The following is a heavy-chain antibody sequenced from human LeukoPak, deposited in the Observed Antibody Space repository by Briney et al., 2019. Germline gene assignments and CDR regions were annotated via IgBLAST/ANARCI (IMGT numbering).Heavy chain of an antibody. CDR2: VYYSGNT. J-gene: IGHJ4*02. V-gene: IGHV4-39*01. Sequence: SETLPLTCTVSGGSISSGNYYWGWIRQPPGKGLEWIGSVYYSGNTYYNPSLKSRVTISVDTSKNQFFLILSSVTAADTAMYYCASTSGYSYGYLDYWGQGTLVTVSS. CDR1: GGSISSGNYY. CDR3: ASTSGYSYGYLDY. D-gene: IGHD5-18*01.